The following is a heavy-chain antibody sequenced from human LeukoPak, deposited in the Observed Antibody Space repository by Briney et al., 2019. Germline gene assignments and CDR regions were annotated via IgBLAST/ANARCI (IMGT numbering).Heavy chain of an antibody. CDR2: TIPMLGTA. Sequence: SVRVSCKASGGTFGRYVISWVRQAPGQGLEWMGGTIPMLGTANYAQKLQGRVTITADESTITAYMELSSLRAEDTAVYYCARGAFGVFPPATYYYYMDVWGKGTTVTVSS. CDR1: GGTFGRYV. D-gene: IGHD3-3*01. V-gene: IGHV1-69*13. J-gene: IGHJ6*03. CDR3: ARGAFGVFPPATYYYYMDV.